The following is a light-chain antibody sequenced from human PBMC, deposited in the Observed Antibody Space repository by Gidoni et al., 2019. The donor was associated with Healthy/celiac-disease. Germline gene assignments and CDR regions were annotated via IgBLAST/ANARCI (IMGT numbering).Light chain of an antibody. V-gene: IGLV1-44*01. CDR3: AAWDDSLNGHYV. Sequence: QSVLTQPPSASRTPGQRVTISCSGSSSNIGSNIVSWYQQLPGTAPKLLIYSNNLRPSGVPDRFSGSKSGTSASLAISGLQSEDEADYYCAAWDDSLNGHYVFGTGTKVTVL. J-gene: IGLJ1*01. CDR2: SNN. CDR1: SSNIGSNI.